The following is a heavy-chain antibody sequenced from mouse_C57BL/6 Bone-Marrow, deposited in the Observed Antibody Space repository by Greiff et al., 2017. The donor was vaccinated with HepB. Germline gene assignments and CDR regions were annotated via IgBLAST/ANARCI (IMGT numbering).Heavy chain of an antibody. V-gene: IGHV1-39*01. J-gene: IGHJ3*01. CDR3: ARREMVTTSFAY. CDR2: INPNYGTT. CDR1: GYSFTDYN. Sequence: EVKLMESGPELVKPGASVKISCKASGYSFTDYNMNWVKQSNGKSLEWIGVINPNYGTTSYNQKFKGKATLTVDQSSSTAYMQLNSLTSEDSAVYYCARREMVTTSFAYWGQGTLVTVSA. D-gene: IGHD2-2*01.